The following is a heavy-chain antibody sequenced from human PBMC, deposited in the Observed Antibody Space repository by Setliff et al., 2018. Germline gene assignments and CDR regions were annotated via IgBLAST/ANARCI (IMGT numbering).Heavy chain of an antibody. J-gene: IGHJ3*02. V-gene: IGHV3-15*01. CDR3: ARDPAYGAFDI. CDR1: GFTFSGSA. CDR2: IKSKTEGGTA. Sequence: PGGSLRLSCAASGFTFSGSAMHWVRLAPGKGLEWVGRIKSKTEGGTADYAAPVKGRFTISRDDSKNTLYLQMNGLRAEDTAVYYCARDPAYGAFDIWGQGTMVTVSS. D-gene: IGHD3-16*01.